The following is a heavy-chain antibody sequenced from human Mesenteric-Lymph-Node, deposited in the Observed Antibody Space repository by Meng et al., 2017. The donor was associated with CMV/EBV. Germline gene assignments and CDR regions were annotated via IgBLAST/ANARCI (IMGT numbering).Heavy chain of an antibody. J-gene: IGHJ4*02. D-gene: IGHD4-23*01. V-gene: IGHV4-34*01. CDR1: GGSFSGYY. CDR2: INHSGST. Sequence: GQPEPGGAGLLKPSGTLSLTCAVYGGSFSGYYWSWIRQPPWKGLEWIGEINHSGSTNYNPSLKSRVTISVDTSKNQFSLKLSSVTAADTAVYYCARHQRWLKSEGGFNYWGQGTLVTVSS. CDR3: ARHQRWLKSEGGFNY.